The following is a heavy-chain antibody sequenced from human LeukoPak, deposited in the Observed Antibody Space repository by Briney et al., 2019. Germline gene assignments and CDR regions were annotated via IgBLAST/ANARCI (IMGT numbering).Heavy chain of an antibody. CDR3: AKDPDDILTGYFYWYFDL. CDR1: GFTFSSYA. CDR2: ISGSGGST. D-gene: IGHD3-9*01. Sequence: GGSLRLSCAASGFTFSSYAMSWVRQAPGKGLEWVSAISGSGGSTYYADSVKGRFTISRDNSKNTLYLQMNSLRAEDAAVYYCAKDPDDILTGYFYWYFDLWGRGTLVTVSS. V-gene: IGHV3-23*01. J-gene: IGHJ2*01.